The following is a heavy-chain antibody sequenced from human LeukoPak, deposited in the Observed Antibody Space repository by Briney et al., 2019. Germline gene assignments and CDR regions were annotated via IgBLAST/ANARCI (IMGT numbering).Heavy chain of an antibody. CDR2: IYYSGRT. CDR1: GGSISSYY. J-gene: IGHJ4*02. V-gene: IGHV4-59*12. CDR3: MAVTTFYGALDY. Sequence: PSETLSLTCSVSGGSISSYYWSWIRQPPGKGLEWIGYIYYSGRTSYNPSLKSRVTISVDTSKNQFSLKLSSVTAADTAVYYCMAVTTFYGALDYWGQGTLVTVSS. D-gene: IGHD4/OR15-4a*01.